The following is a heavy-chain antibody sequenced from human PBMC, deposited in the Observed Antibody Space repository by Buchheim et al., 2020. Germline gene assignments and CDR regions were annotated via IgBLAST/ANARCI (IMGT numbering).Heavy chain of an antibody. Sequence: QLQLQESGPGLVKPSETLSPTCTVSGGSISSSSYYWGWIRQPPGKGLEWIGSIYYSGSTYYNPSLKSRVTISVDTSKNQFSLKLSSVTAADTAVYYCSRSGDCSSTSCYDYYMDVWGKGTT. CDR2: IYYSGST. CDR1: GGSISSSSYY. V-gene: IGHV4-39*07. J-gene: IGHJ6*03. D-gene: IGHD2-2*01. CDR3: SRSGDCSSTSCYDYYMDV.